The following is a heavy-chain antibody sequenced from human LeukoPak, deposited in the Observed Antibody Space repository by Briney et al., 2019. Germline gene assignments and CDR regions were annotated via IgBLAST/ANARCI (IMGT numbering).Heavy chain of an antibody. Sequence: SETLSLTCTVSGGSLSSGGYYWSWTRQHPGKGLEWIGYIYYSGSTYYNPSLKSRVTISVDTSKNQFSLKLSSVTAAVTAVYYCARGAVAVAANYYYYYGMDVWGQGTTVTVSS. CDR1: GGSLSSGGYY. J-gene: IGHJ6*02. D-gene: IGHD6-19*01. V-gene: IGHV4-31*03. CDR2: IYYSGST. CDR3: ARGAVAVAANYYYYYGMDV.